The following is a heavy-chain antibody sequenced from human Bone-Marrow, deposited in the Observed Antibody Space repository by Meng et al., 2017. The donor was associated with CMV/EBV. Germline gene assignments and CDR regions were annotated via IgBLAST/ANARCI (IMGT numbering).Heavy chain of an antibody. CDR1: RYTFNVFY. V-gene: IGHV1-2*02. CDR2: INPNSGGT. Sequence: ASVKVSCKASRYTFNVFYMHWVRHAPGQGLEWLGWINPNSGGTNFAQKFQGRVIMTRDTSISTAYMELSRLTSDDTAVYYCARAHYYYNMDVWGQGTTVTVSS. CDR3: ARAHYYYNMDV. J-gene: IGHJ6*02.